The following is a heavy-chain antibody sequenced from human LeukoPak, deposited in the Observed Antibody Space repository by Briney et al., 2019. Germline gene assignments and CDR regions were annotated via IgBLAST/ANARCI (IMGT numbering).Heavy chain of an antibody. CDR2: IKQDGSEK. D-gene: IGHD6-19*01. Sequence: GGSLRLSCAASGFTFSSYWMSWVRQAPGKGLEWVANIKQDGSEKYYVDSVKGRFTISRDNAKNSLYLQMNSLRAEDTAVYYCARDPLRIAVAGTLGALRYWGQGTLVTVSS. J-gene: IGHJ4*02. CDR3: ARDPLRIAVAGTLGALRY. V-gene: IGHV3-7*01. CDR1: GFTFSSYW.